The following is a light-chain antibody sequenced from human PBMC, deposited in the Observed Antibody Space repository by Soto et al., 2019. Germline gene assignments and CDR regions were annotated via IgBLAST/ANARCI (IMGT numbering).Light chain of an antibody. CDR1: QSIGSW. J-gene: IGKJ1*01. Sequence: IQMTQSPSSLSASVGDRVTINCRASQSIGSWVAWYQQKPGRAPNLLIHKASHLESGVPSRFSGSGSGTEFTLTISSLQPGDFATYYCQHYNSYPWTFGQGTKVGIK. V-gene: IGKV1-5*03. CDR2: KAS. CDR3: QHYNSYPWT.